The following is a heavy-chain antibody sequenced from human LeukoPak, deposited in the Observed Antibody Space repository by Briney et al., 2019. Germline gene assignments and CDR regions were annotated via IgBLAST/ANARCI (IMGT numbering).Heavy chain of an antibody. J-gene: IGHJ3*02. D-gene: IGHD4-11*01. CDR2: ISWDGGST. CDR3: AKTFSSTVTYDAFDI. V-gene: IGHV3-43D*03. Sequence: GGSLRLSCAASGFTFDDYAMHWVRQAPGKGLEWVSLISWDGGSTYYADSVKGRFTISRDNSKNSLYLQMNSLRAEDTALYYCAKTFSSTVTYDAFDIRGQGTMVTVSS. CDR1: GFTFDDYA.